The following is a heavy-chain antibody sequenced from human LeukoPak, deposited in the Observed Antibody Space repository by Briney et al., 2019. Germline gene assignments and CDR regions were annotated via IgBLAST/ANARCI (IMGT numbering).Heavy chain of an antibody. Sequence: GGSLRLSCAASGFTFSSYSMNWVRQAPGKGLEWVSHISSSSSTIYYADSVKGRFTVSRDNSKNTLYLQMNSLRAEDTAVYYCASDRSISDYWGQGTLVTVSS. V-gene: IGHV3-48*01. J-gene: IGHJ4*02. CDR3: ASDRSISDY. CDR1: GFTFSSYS. CDR2: ISSSSSTI. D-gene: IGHD5-24*01.